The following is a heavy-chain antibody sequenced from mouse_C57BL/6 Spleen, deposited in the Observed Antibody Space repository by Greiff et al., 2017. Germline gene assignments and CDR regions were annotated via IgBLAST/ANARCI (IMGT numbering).Heavy chain of an antibody. Sequence: VQLQQSGPELVKPGASVKISCKASGYSFTDYNMNWVKQSNGKSLEWIGVINPNYGTTSYNQKFKGKATLTVDQSSSTAYMQLNSLTSEDSAVXYCARSIKFITTVVAPMDYWGQGTSVTVSS. D-gene: IGHD1-1*01. CDR2: INPNYGTT. V-gene: IGHV1-39*01. J-gene: IGHJ4*01. CDR1: GYSFTDYN. CDR3: ARSIKFITTVVAPMDY.